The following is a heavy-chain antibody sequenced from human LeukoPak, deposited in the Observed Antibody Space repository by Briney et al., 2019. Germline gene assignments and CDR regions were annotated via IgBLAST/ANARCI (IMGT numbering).Heavy chain of an antibody. J-gene: IGHJ4*02. V-gene: IGHV3-48*01. CDR1: GFRFSSYS. Sequence: PGGSLRLSCAASGFRFSSYSMNWVRQAPGKGLEWISYISSSSSTTDYADSVKGRFTISRGSDRNSLYLQMNSLRAEDTAIYYCARDPSSSSAFDYWGQGAPVTVSS. CDR2: ISSSSSTT. CDR3: ARDPSSSSAFDY. D-gene: IGHD6-13*01.